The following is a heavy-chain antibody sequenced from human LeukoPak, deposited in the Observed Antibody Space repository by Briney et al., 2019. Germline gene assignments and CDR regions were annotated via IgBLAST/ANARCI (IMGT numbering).Heavy chain of an antibody. Sequence: GASVKVSCKTSGFTFTSYGISWVRQAPGQGLEWVGWISGYNGNTNYAQKFRDRLTITTDTSTTTAYMELRSLRSDDTAVYYCAKDRSSSAREDWGQGTLVTVSS. CDR3: AKDRSSSARED. CDR2: ISGYNGNT. J-gene: IGHJ4*02. CDR1: GFTFTSYG. V-gene: IGHV1-18*01. D-gene: IGHD6-13*01.